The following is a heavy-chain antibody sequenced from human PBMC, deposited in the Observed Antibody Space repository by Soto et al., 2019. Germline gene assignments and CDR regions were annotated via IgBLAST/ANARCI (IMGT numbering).Heavy chain of an antibody. CDR3: ARGWLPSPNLRFDP. CDR2: LYYSGST. J-gene: IGHJ5*02. Sequence: SETLSLTCTVSGGSVSSRNYYWSWIRQPPGKGLEWIGYLYYSGSTNYNPSLKGRVTTSADASKNQFSLKLSSVTAADTAVYYCARGWLPSPNLRFDPWGQGILVTVSS. D-gene: IGHD3-22*01. CDR1: GGSVSSRNYY. V-gene: IGHV4-61*01.